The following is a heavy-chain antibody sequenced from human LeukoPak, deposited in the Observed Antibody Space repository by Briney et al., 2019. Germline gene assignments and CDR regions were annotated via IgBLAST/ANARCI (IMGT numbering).Heavy chain of an antibody. CDR2: ISGGGGST. Sequence: GGSLRLSCAASGFTLGHYGMNCVRQAAGKGMEWVSGISGGGGSTYNADSVKGRFTISRDISKNTLYLQMNNLRAEDTAVYYCAKAGGNWVSHFDCWGQGALVTVSS. V-gene: IGHV3-23*01. D-gene: IGHD3-16*01. CDR3: AKAGGNWVSHFDC. J-gene: IGHJ4*02. CDR1: GFTLGHYG.